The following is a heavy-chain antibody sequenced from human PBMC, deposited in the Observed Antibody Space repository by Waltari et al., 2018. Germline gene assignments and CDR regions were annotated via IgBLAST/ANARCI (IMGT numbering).Heavy chain of an antibody. CDR2: IIPIFPTT. CDR3: AKRGVNSTGGAFDY. V-gene: IGHV1-69*01. D-gene: IGHD3-22*01. Sequence: QVQLVQSGAEVKKPGSSVKVSCNTSGGSFSTYTLTWVRQAPGQGLEWMGGIIPIFPTTNYAQKFQGRLTISADESTRTVYMDLSSLRSEDTAVYYCAKRGVNSTGGAFDYLGQGTLVTVSS. J-gene: IGHJ4*02. CDR1: GGSFSTYT.